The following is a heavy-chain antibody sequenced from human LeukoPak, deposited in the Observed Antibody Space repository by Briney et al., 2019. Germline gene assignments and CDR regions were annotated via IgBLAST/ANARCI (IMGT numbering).Heavy chain of an antibody. V-gene: IGHV3-23*01. CDR1: GFTFSSYA. CDR3: AKVFIPVSVNDYDILTGNYYFDY. D-gene: IGHD3-9*01. CDR2: ISGSGGST. Sequence: PGGSLRLSCAASGFTFSSYAMSWVRQAPGKGLEWVSAISGSGGSTYYADSVKGRFTISRDNSKNTLYLQMNSLRAEDTAVYYCAKVFIPVSVNDYDILTGNYYFDYWGQGTLVTVSS. J-gene: IGHJ4*02.